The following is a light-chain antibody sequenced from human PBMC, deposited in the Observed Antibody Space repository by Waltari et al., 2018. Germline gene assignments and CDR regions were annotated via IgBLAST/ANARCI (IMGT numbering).Light chain of an antibody. V-gene: IGLV2-11*01. CDR3: CSYVGSNIYWV. CDR2: DIN. J-gene: IGLJ3*02. CDR1: SRDVGGYNY. Sequence: QSALTQPRSVSGSPGQSVTISCTGTSRDVGGYNYVSWYQQHPDKAPKLLIYDINNRPSGVPDRFSGSKSGNTASLTISGLQAEDEADYYCCSYVGSNIYWVFGGGTKLTVL.